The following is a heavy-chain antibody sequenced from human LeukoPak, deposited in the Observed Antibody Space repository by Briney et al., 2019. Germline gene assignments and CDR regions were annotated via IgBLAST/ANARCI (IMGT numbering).Heavy chain of an antibody. V-gene: IGHV1-69*10. J-gene: IGHJ5*02. CDR2: IIHFFSIE. D-gene: IGHD3-22*01. CDR3: ARYRDSSGYYCGRNCFDP. Sequence: ASVKLSCTASGGTFSSYAITWVRQAPGQGLEWMGGIIHFFSIENYAQTFQGRVTITADNSTSKEYMELSSLRSQDTAVYYCARYRDSSGYYCGRNCFDPWGQGTLVTVSS. CDR1: GGTFSSYA.